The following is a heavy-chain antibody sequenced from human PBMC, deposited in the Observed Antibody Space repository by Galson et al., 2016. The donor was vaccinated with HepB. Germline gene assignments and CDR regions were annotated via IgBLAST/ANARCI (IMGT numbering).Heavy chain of an antibody. Sequence: SLRLSCAASGITFNTYAMHWVRQASGNGLEWLALISYDGSNKYYADSVKGRLTISRDNSKNTLYLQMHSLRPEDTAVYYCARDQTLYDFWSGYHLDYWGQGTLVTVSS. J-gene: IGHJ4*02. CDR1: GITFNTYA. CDR2: ISYDGSNK. CDR3: ARDQTLYDFWSGYHLDY. D-gene: IGHD3-3*01. V-gene: IGHV3-30-3*01.